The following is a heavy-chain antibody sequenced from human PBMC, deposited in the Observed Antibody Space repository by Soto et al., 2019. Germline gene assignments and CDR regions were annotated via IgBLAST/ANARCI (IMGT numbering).Heavy chain of an antibody. D-gene: IGHD5-18*01. Sequence: GGSLRLSCAASGFTFTNYAMSWVRQAPGKGLEWVSSISGSGASTYYAGSVKGRFTISRDNSKNTLYLQMNSLRAEDTAVYYCATVDTAMAYYFDYWGQGTLVTVSS. CDR1: GFTFTNYA. V-gene: IGHV3-23*01. CDR3: ATVDTAMAYYFDY. CDR2: ISGSGAST. J-gene: IGHJ4*02.